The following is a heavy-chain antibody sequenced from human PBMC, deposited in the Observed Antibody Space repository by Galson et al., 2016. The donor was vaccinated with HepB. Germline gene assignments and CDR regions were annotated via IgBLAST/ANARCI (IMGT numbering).Heavy chain of an antibody. J-gene: IGHJ1*01. CDR1: GIIFNNYA. CDR3: AREGEYCGGDCYSGYFQH. CDR2: ISFDGTKK. V-gene: IGHV3-30*04. Sequence: SLRLSCAASGIIFNNYAMHWVRQAPGKGLEWVALISFDGTKKYYADSVEGRFTISRDNAKNTLYLQMNSLTPEDTAVYFGAREGEYCGGDCYSGYFQHWGQGTLVTVSS. D-gene: IGHD2-21*01.